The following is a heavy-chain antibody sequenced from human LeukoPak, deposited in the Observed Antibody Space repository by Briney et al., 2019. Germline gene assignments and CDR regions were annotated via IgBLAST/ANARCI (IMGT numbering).Heavy chain of an antibody. CDR1: GFTVSSNS. CDR2: ISGSGGST. CDR3: LTVRKYLRVGWNSNFDY. V-gene: IGHV3-23*01. Sequence: PGGSLRLSCTVSGFTVSSNSMSWVRQAPGKGLEWVSAISGSGGSTYYADSVKGRFTISRDNSKNTLYLQMNSLRAEDTAVYYCLTVRKYLRVGWNSNFDYWGQGTLVTVSS. D-gene: IGHD1-7*01. J-gene: IGHJ4*02.